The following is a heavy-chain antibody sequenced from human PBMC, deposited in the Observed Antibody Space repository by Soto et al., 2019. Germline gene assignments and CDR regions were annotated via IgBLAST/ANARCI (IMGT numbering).Heavy chain of an antibody. D-gene: IGHD2-21*02. CDR1: GGSISSGGYY. J-gene: IGHJ3*02. Sequence: PSATRSITCTVSGGSISSGGYYWSWIRQHPGKGLEWIGHIYYSGSTYYNPSLKSLVTISVDTSKNQFSLKLSSVTAADTAVYYCARAGGNSAFDIWGQGTMVTVSS. V-gene: IGHV4-31*01. CDR2: IYYSGST. CDR3: ARAGGNSAFDI.